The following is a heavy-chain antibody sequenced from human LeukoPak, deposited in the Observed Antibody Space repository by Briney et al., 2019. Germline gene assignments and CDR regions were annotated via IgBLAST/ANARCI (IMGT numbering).Heavy chain of an antibody. D-gene: IGHD4-17*01. V-gene: IGHV3-30*03. CDR3: AGITYGDLLFDY. CDR2: ISYDGSNK. CDR1: GVTFSSYG. Sequence: GGSLRLSCAASGVTFSSYGMHWVRQAPGKGLEGGAVISYDGSNKYYADSVKGRFTISRDNSKNTLYLQMNSLRAEDTAVYYCAGITYGDLLFDYWGQGTLVTVSS. J-gene: IGHJ4*02.